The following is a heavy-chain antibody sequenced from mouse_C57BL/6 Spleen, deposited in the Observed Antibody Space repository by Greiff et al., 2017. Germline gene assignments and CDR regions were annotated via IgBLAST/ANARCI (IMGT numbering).Heavy chain of an antibody. CDR2: IYPRSGNT. J-gene: IGHJ2*01. V-gene: IGHV1-81*01. Sequence: VQLQQSGAELARPGASVKLSCKASGYTFTSYGISWVKQRTGQGLEWIGEIYPRSGNTYYNEKFKGKATLIADKSSSTAYMELRSLTSEDSAVYFCARLGYGNVFDYWGQGTTLTVSS. D-gene: IGHD2-1*01. CDR3: ARLGYGNVFDY. CDR1: GYTFTSYG.